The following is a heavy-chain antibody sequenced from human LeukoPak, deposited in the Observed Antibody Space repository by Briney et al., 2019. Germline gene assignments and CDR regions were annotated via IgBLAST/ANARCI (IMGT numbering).Heavy chain of an antibody. J-gene: IGHJ4*02. Sequence: GGSLRLSCAASGFTFSSYGMHWVRQAPGKGLEWVAVISYDGSNKYYADSVKGRFTISRDNSKNTLYLQMNSLRAEDTSVYYCAKCLTYYYDSSGYYPITPPPDYWGQGTLVTVSS. CDR1: GFTFSSYG. CDR3: AKCLTYYYDSSGYYPITPPPDY. CDR2: ISYDGSNK. V-gene: IGHV3-30*18. D-gene: IGHD3-22*01.